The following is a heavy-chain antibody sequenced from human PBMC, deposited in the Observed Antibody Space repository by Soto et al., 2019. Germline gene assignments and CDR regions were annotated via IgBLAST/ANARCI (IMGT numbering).Heavy chain of an antibody. D-gene: IGHD2-21*01. CDR1: GFTFGSYA. CDR3: AKSGKARIHAISVYVLEV. V-gene: IGHV3-23*01. J-gene: IGHJ6*02. Sequence: GSLRLSCAASGFTFGSYAMQWVRQAPGKGLEWVSLIGESGTHTYYADSVKGRFTISRDNSGNTLYLQMNSLRAEDTAVYYCAKSGKARIHAISVYVLEVWGEGTTVSV. CDR2: IGESGTHT.